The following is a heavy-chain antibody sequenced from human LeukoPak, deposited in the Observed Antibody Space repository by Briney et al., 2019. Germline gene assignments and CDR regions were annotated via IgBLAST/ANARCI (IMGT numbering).Heavy chain of an antibody. Sequence: ASVKVSCKASGYTFTGYYMHWVRQAPGQGLEWMGWITPKDGGTIHAQKFQGRVTITRDTSISTAYMDLTGLTSDDTAVYYCARDVIGDGYNRFDYWGQGTLVTVSS. CDR1: GYTFTGYY. J-gene: IGHJ4*02. V-gene: IGHV1-2*02. CDR3: ARDVIGDGYNRFDY. CDR2: ITPKDGGT. D-gene: IGHD5-12*01.